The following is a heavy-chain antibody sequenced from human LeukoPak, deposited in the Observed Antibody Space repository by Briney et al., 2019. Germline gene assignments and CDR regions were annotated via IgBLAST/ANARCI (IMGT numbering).Heavy chain of an antibody. CDR1: GGTFSSYA. CDR2: IIPIFGTA. CDR3: ARAHRSSWYGWFDP. Sequence: ASVKVSCKASGGTFSSYAISWVGQAPGQGLEWMGGIIPIFGTANYAQKFQGRVTITTDESTSTAYMDLSSLRSEDTAVYYCARAHRSSWYGWFDPWGQGTLVTVSS. D-gene: IGHD6-13*01. V-gene: IGHV1-69*05. J-gene: IGHJ5*02.